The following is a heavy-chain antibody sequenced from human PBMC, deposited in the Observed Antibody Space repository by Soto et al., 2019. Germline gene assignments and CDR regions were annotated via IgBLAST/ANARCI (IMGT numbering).Heavy chain of an antibody. CDR2: TGSGTGPG. Sequence: SVKVSCKASEGSLSTNPISWVRQAPGQGLEWMGGTGSGTGPGNHAQKFQGRLTVTADKSTSTVYMELTNLSSEDTAVYYCARRDSGGFYRFFDSWGQGTLVTVSS. D-gene: IGHD2-15*01. CDR1: EGSLSTNP. V-gene: IGHV1-69*06. J-gene: IGHJ4*02. CDR3: ARRDSGGFYRFFDS.